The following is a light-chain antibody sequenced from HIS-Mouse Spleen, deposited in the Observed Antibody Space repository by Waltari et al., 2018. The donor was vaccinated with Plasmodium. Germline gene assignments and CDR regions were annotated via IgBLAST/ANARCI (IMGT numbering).Light chain of an antibody. CDR2: EDS. J-gene: IGLJ3*02. V-gene: IGLV3-10*01. CDR1: ALRKKY. Sequence: SYELTQPPSVSVSPGQTARINCSGDALRKKYAYWYQQKSGQAPVLVIYEDSKRPSGIPERFSGSSSGTMATLTISGAQVEDEADYYCYSTDSSGNHRVFGGGTKLTVL. CDR3: YSTDSSGNHRV.